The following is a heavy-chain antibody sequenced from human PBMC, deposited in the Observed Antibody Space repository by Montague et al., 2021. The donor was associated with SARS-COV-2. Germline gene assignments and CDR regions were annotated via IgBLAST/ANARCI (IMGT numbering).Heavy chain of an antibody. CDR1: GFTFSDYY. D-gene: IGHD2-21*02. CDR3: ARALVVTAGGEFNY. Sequence: SLRLSCAASGFTFSDYYVSWIRQAPGKGLEWVSYISSSSSYTNYADSVKGRFTISRDNAKNSLYLQMNSLRAEDTAVYYCARALVVTAGGEFNYWGQGTLVTVSS. J-gene: IGHJ4*02. V-gene: IGHV3-11*05. CDR2: ISSSSSYT.